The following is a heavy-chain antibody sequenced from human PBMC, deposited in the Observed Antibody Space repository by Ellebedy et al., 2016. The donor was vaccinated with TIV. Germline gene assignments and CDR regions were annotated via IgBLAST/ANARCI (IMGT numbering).Heavy chain of an antibody. V-gene: IGHV5-51*01. CDR3: AKLGHRATPDDS. Sequence: KVSCKGSGYSFTSYWIGWVRQMPGRGLEWMGIIDLSDSDTRYSPSFQGQVTISADRSVTTAYLHFNSLKPSDTAVYYCAKLGHRATPDDSWGQGPLVTVSS. CDR2: IDLSDSDT. D-gene: IGHD1-14*01. CDR1: GYSFTSYW. J-gene: IGHJ4*02.